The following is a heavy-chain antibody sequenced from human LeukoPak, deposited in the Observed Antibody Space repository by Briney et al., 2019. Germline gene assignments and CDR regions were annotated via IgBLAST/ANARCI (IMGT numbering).Heavy chain of an antibody. CDR1: GGSISSSSYY. Sequence: KASETLSLTCTVSGGSISSSSYYWGWIRQPPGKGLEWIGSIYYSGSTYYNPSLKSRVTISVDTSKNQFSLKLSSVTAADTAVYYCAIRNYGDYEGDDYWGQGTLVTVSS. D-gene: IGHD4-17*01. J-gene: IGHJ4*02. CDR3: AIRNYGDYEGDDY. CDR2: IYYSGST. V-gene: IGHV4-39*01.